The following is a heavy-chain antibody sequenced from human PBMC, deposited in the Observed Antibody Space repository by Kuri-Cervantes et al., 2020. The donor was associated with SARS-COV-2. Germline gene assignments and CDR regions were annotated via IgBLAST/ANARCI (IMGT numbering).Heavy chain of an antibody. CDR1: GGSFSGYD. Sequence: SETLSLTCAVYGGSFSGYDWSWIRQPPGKGLEWIGEINHSGSTNYNPSLKSRVTISVDTSKNQFSLKLSSVTAADTAVYYCARDQGGYYMDVWGKGTTVTVSS. CDR3: ARDQGGYYMDV. J-gene: IGHJ6*03. V-gene: IGHV4-34*01. CDR2: INHSGST. D-gene: IGHD3-16*01.